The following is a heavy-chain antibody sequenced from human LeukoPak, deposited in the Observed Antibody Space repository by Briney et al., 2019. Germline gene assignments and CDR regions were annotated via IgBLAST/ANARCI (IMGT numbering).Heavy chain of an antibody. CDR3: ARKRPWGLSRYFDY. Sequence: SETLSLTCTVSGGSISSGLYYWSRIRQPAGRGLEWIGRIYTSGSTNYNPSLKSRVTISLDTSKNQFSLKLSSVTAADTAVYYCARKRPWGLSRYFDYWGQGTLVTVSS. CDR2: IYTSGST. V-gene: IGHV4-61*02. CDR1: GGSISSGLYY. D-gene: IGHD7-27*01. J-gene: IGHJ4*02.